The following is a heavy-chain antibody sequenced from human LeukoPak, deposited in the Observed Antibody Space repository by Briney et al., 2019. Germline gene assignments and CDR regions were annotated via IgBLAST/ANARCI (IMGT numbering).Heavy chain of an antibody. D-gene: IGHD1-26*01. CDR3: AIRVGATLDY. V-gene: IGHV4-34*01. CDR2: INHSGST. J-gene: IGHJ4*02. CDR1: GGSFSGYY. Sequence: SETLSLTCAVYGGSFSGYYWSWIRQPPGKGLEWIGEINHSGSTNYNPSLKCRVTISVDTSKNQFSLKLSSVTAADTAVYYCAIRVGATLDYWGQGTLVTVSS.